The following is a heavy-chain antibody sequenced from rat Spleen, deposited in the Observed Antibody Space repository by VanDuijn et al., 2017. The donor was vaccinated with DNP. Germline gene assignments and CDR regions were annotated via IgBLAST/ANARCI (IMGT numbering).Heavy chain of an antibody. J-gene: IGHJ2*01. CDR2: INSAGST. CDR3: AKSGGVHYGLSLDY. V-gene: IGHV3-3*01. D-gene: IGHD1-6*01. CDR1: FYSITSSNK. Sequence: EVQLQESGPGLVKPSQSLSLTCSVTFYSITSSNKWNWIRKFPGNKVEWMGHINSAGSTIYNPSLKSRISIARDTSTNQFFLQVTSLTSDDRATSYCAKSGGVHYGLSLDYWGQGVMVTVSS.